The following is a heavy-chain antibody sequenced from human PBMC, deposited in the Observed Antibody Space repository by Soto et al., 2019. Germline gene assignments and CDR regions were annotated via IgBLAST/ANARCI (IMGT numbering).Heavy chain of an antibody. Sequence: GGSLRLSCAASGFTFSSYSFNWVRQAPGKGLEWLSYIGSSSTTIYYADSVKGRFIISRDNAKNSLYLQMNSLRAEDTAVYYCAKSYDFWSGYYRSYDAFDIWGQGTMVTVSS. V-gene: IGHV3-48*01. CDR2: IGSSSTTI. CDR3: AKSYDFWSGYYRSYDAFDI. J-gene: IGHJ3*02. CDR1: GFTFSSYS. D-gene: IGHD3-3*01.